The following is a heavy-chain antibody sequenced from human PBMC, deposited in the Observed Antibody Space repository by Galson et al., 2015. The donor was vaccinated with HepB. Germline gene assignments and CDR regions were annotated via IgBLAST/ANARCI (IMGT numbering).Heavy chain of an antibody. CDR3: ARGPGARSYAGYYMYV. J-gene: IGHJ6*03. CDR2: SNGGETNR. Sequence: SLRLSCAASRFPFSDYWMHWVRQVPGKGLVWVSNSNGGETNRRYADSVKGRFTISRDNAKNTLYLQMDSLRAEDTAVYYCARGPGARSYAGYYMYVMRKATAVSV. D-gene: IGHD2-2*01. V-gene: IGHV3-74*01. CDR1: RFPFSDYW.